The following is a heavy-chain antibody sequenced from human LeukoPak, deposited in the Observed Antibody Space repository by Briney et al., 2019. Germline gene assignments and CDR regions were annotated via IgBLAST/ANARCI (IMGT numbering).Heavy chain of an antibody. CDR2: IWFDGSNK. CDR1: GFTFSSYG. CDR3: ARGSLTGGRIFYFDY. J-gene: IGHJ4*02. D-gene: IGHD7-27*01. Sequence: GGSLRLSCAASGFTFSSYGMLWLRQAPGKGLEGVAVIWFDGSNKYYADSVKGRFTISRDNSKNTLYLQMNSLRDGDTAVYYCARGSLTGGRIFYFDYWGQGSLVAVSS. V-gene: IGHV3-33*01.